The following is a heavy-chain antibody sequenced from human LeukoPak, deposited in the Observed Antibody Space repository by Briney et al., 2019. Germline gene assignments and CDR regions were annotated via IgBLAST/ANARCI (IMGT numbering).Heavy chain of an antibody. CDR3: ARESRTGLWFGELSMNYFDY. CDR1: GYTFTSYY. J-gene: IGHJ4*02. Sequence: ASVKVSCKASGYTFTSYYMHWVRQAPGQGLEWMGIINPSGGSTSYAQKFQGRVTMTRDMSTSTDYMELSSLRSEDTAVYYCARESRTGLWFGELSMNYFDYWGQGTLVTVSS. D-gene: IGHD3-10*01. CDR2: INPSGGST. V-gene: IGHV1-46*01.